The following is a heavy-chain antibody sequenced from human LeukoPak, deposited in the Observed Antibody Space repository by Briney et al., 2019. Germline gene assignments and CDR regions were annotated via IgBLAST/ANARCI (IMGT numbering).Heavy chain of an antibody. CDR1: GGTFSSYA. CDR2: IIPIFGRT. D-gene: IGHD1-26*01. V-gene: IGHV1-69*05. J-gene: IGHJ4*02. CDR3: AREGEATEFDD. Sequence: GASVKVSCNSSGGTFSSYAISWVRQAPGQGIEWVGRIIPIFGRTNNAQKSQGRVTITTDESTSTADMELSSCRPEDAAVYYCAREGEATEFDDGSQGTLVTVSA.